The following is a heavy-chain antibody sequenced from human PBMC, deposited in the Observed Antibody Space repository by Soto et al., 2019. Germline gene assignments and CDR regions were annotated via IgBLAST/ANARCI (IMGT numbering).Heavy chain of an antibody. D-gene: IGHD6-6*01. CDR1: GYTFTSYD. V-gene: IGHV1-8*01. CDR3: ARLSSSSLGLHYYYYYMDV. J-gene: IGHJ6*03. Sequence: ASVKVSCKASGYTFTSYDINWVRQATGQGLEWMGWMNPNSGNTGYAQKFQGRVTMTRNTSISTAYMELSSLRSEDTAVYYCARLSSSSLGLHYYYYYMDVWGKGTTVTVSS. CDR2: MNPNSGNT.